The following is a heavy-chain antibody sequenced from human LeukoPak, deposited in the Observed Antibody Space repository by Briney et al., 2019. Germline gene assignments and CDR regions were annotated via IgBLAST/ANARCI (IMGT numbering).Heavy chain of an antibody. D-gene: IGHD2-2*01. CDR1: GYTFTSYG. Sequence: ASVKVSCKASGYTFTSYGISWVRQAPGQGLEWMGWISAYNGNTNYAQKLQGRVTMTTDTSTSTAYMELRSLRSDDTAVYYCARASQVVVVVPAAIDGMDVWGQGTTVAVSS. CDR3: ARASQVVVVVPAAIDGMDV. J-gene: IGHJ6*02. CDR2: ISAYNGNT. V-gene: IGHV1-18*01.